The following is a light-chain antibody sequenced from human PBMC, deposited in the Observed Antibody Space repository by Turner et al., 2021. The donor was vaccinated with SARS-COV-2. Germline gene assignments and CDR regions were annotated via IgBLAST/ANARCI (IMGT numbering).Light chain of an antibody. V-gene: IGKV1-8*01. CDR2: GAS. Sequence: ASTGDRVTITCRASQGISSYLAWYQQKPGKAPKLLIYGASTLQSGVPSRFSGSGSGTDFTLTISRLQSEDVATYYCQQYYSYPLGFGPGTKVDIK. J-gene: IGKJ3*01. CDR3: QQYYSYPLG. CDR1: QGISSY.